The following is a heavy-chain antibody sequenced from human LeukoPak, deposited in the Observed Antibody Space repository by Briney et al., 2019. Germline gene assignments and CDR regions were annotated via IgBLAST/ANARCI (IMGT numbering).Heavy chain of an antibody. V-gene: IGHV4-4*07. D-gene: IGHD6-13*01. Sequence: SETLSLTCTVSGGSISSYYWSWIRQPAGKGLEWIGRIYTSGSTNYNPSLKSRVTMSVDTSKNHFSLKLISVTAADTAVYYCARQRRIGQQLDNWFDPWGQGTLVTVSS. CDR2: IYTSGST. CDR3: ARQRRIGQQLDNWFDP. CDR1: GGSISSYY. J-gene: IGHJ5*02.